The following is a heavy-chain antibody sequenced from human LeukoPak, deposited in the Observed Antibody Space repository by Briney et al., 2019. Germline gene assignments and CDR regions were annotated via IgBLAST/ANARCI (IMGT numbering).Heavy chain of an antibody. CDR1: GGTFSSYA. CDR2: IIPIFGTA. D-gene: IGHD2-2*01. CDR3: ARSYNAVPAALDY. J-gene: IGHJ4*02. V-gene: IGHV1-69*13. Sequence: ASVKVSCKASGGTFSSYAISWVRQAPGQGLGWMGGIIPIFGTANYAQKFQGRVTITADASTRTAYMELSSLRSEDTAVYYCARSYNAVPAALDYWGQGTLVTVSS.